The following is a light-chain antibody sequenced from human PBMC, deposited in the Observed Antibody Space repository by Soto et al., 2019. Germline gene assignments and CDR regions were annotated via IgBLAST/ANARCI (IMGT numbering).Light chain of an antibody. V-gene: IGLV2-23*01. CDR2: EGT. CDR1: SSDVGGYNY. J-gene: IGLJ1*01. CDR3: FSYAGNSVYV. Sequence: QSALTQPASVSGSPGQSITISCTGTSSDVGGYNYVSWYQQHPGKAPKLMIYEGTKRPSGVSDRFSGSKSGNTASLTISGLQAEDEADYYCFSYAGNSVYVFGTGTKLTVL.